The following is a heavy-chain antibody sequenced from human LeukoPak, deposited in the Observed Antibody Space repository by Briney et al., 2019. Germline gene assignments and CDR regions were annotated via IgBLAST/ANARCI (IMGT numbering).Heavy chain of an antibody. CDR3: ARDSGYSYGYRGANWFDP. V-gene: IGHV4-59*12. D-gene: IGHD5-18*01. J-gene: IGHJ5*02. CDR1: GVSITTYY. Sequence: SETLSLTCTVSGVSITTYYWSWIRQPPGKGLEWIGYIYHSGSTNYNPSLKSRVTISVDTSKNEFSLKLSSVTAADTAVYYCARDSGYSYGYRGANWFDPWGQGTLVTVSS. CDR2: IYHSGST.